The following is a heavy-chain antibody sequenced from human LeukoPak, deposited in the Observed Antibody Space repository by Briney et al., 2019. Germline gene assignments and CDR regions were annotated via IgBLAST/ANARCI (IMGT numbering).Heavy chain of an antibody. Sequence: SGTLSLTCAVSGGSISSDKWWTWVRQPPGKGPEWIGSIYHSGSTYYNPSLKSRVTISVDTSKNQFSLKLSSVTAADTAVYYCLVELDLGYWGQGTLVTVSS. CDR3: LVELDLGY. CDR1: GGSISSDKW. CDR2: IYHSGST. J-gene: IGHJ4*02. V-gene: IGHV4-4*02. D-gene: IGHD3-9*01.